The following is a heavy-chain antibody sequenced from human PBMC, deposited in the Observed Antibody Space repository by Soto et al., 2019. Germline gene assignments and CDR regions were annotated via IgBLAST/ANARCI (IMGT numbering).Heavy chain of an antibody. V-gene: IGHV3-53*02. J-gene: IGHJ3*01. CDR2: LYASDST. Sequence: EVQLVETGGGLIQPGGSLRLSCAASGFTVSSHYMSWVRQTPGKGLEWVSILYASDSTFYADSVEGRFTISRDNSKNTVYLQLNSLRAEDTAVYYCATTVTRLIAFGVWGQGTMVTVSS. D-gene: IGHD4-17*01. CDR1: GFTVSSHY. CDR3: ATTVTRLIAFGV.